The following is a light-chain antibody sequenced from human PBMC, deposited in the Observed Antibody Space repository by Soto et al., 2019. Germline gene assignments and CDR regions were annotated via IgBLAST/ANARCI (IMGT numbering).Light chain of an antibody. Sequence: DIQMTQSPSSLSASVGARVTITCRASQSISSYLNWYQQKPGKAPKLLIYAASSLQSGVPSRFSGSGSGTDFTLTISSLQPEDFATYYCQQSYSTLRTFGQGTKVDIK. J-gene: IGKJ1*01. V-gene: IGKV1-39*01. CDR1: QSISSY. CDR3: QQSYSTLRT. CDR2: AAS.